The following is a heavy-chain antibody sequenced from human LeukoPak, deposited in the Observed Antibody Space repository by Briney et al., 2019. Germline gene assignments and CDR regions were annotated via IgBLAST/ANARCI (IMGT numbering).Heavy chain of an antibody. J-gene: IGHJ3*01. Sequence: PSETLSLTCTVSGGSISSGGYYWSWIRQHPGKGLEWIGYIYYSGSTYYNPSLKSRVTISVDTSKNQFSLKLSSVTAADTAVYYCASTVSGSYYGAFDCRGPGTMVTVSS. CDR2: IYYSGST. CDR1: GGSISSGGYY. CDR3: ASTVSGSYYGAFDC. V-gene: IGHV4-31*03. D-gene: IGHD1-26*01.